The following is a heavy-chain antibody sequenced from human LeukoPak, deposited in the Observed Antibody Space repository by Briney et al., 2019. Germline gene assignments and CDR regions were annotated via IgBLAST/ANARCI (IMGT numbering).Heavy chain of an antibody. V-gene: IGHV4-39*01. CDR3: ARFRVMEYQLLHYFDY. Sequence: ASETLSLTCTVSGASISSYYWGWIRQPPGKGLEWIGSIYYSGSTYYNPSLKSRVTISVDTSKNQFSLKLSSVTAADTAVYYCARFRVMEYQLLHYFDYWGQGTLVTVSS. CDR2: IYYSGST. D-gene: IGHD2-2*01. CDR1: GASISSYY. J-gene: IGHJ4*02.